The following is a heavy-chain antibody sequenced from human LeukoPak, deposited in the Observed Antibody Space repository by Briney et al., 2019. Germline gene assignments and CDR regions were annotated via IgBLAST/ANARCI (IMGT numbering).Heavy chain of an antibody. V-gene: IGHV3-30-3*01. J-gene: IGHJ6*03. CDR3: ARDPRLRNDIVVVPAAIRDYYYYYYMDV. Sequence: PGRSLRLSCAASGFTFRNYALHWLRQTPGKGLEWVAVISYDGIDKYYADSVKGRFTISRDDSKNTLYLQMNSLRAEDTAVYYCARDPRLRNDIVVVPAAIRDYYYYYYMDVWGKGTTVTVSS. CDR2: ISYDGIDK. CDR1: GFTFRNYA. D-gene: IGHD2-2*02.